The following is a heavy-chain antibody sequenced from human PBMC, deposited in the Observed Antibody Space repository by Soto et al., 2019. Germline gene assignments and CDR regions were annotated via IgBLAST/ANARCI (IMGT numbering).Heavy chain of an antibody. CDR2: IVVGSGNT. CDR3: AATYYDILTGSMDYYGMDV. D-gene: IGHD3-9*01. J-gene: IGHJ6*02. Sequence: GASVKVSCKASGFTFTSSAVQWVRQARGQRLEWIGWIVVGSGNTNYAQKFQERVTITRDMSTSTAYMELSSLRSEDTAVYYCAATYYDILTGSMDYYGMDVWGQGTLVTVSS. V-gene: IGHV1-58*01. CDR1: GFTFTSSA.